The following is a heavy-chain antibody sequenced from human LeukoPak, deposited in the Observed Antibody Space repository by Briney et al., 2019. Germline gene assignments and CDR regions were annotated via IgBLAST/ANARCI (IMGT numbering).Heavy chain of an antibody. CDR1: GFTFSSYS. V-gene: IGHV3-48*04. J-gene: IGHJ4*02. Sequence: PGGSLRLSCAASGFTFSSYSMNWVRQAPGKGLEWVSFISSSSSTIYYADSVKGRFTLSRDNAKNSLYLQMNSLRVEDTAVYYCARDRGGSYSAIDYWGQGTLVTVSS. CDR3: ARDRGGSYSAIDY. D-gene: IGHD1-26*01. CDR2: ISSSSSTI.